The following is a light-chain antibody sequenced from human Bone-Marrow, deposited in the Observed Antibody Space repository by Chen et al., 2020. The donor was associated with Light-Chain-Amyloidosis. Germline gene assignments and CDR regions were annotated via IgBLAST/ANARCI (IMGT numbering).Light chain of an antibody. V-gene: IGLV2-14*01. J-gene: IGLJ1*01. CDR1: SGDVGTYNY. CDR3: SSFTSSSSDV. CDR2: TVS. Sequence: QSALTQPASVSGSPGQSITFSCTGTSGDVGTYNYVSWYQQHPGKAPKVMIYTVSNRPSGVSNRFSGSKSGNTACLTISGLQAEDEADYYCSSFTSSSSDVFGPGTKVTVL.